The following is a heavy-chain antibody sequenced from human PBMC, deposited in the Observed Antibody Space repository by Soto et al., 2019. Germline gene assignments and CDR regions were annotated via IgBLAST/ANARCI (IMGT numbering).Heavy chain of an antibody. CDR1: VDSVSSNSSA. V-gene: IGHV6-1*01. CDR3: ARASIAARRLPNWLDP. CDR2: TYYRSKWYN. J-gene: IGHJ5*02. D-gene: IGHD6-6*01. Sequence: SQTLSLTCAISVDSVSSNSSAWNWIRQSPSRGLEWLGRTYYRSKWYNDYAVSVKSRITINPDTSKNQFSLQLNSVTPEDTAVYYCARASIAARRLPNWLDPWGQGTLVTVSS.